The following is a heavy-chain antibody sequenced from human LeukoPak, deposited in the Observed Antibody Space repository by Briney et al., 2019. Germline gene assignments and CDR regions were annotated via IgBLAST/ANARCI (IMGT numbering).Heavy chain of an antibody. CDR2: ISGSGGRT. D-gene: IGHD6-13*01. CDR1: GFSFSNYA. Sequence: PGGSLRLSCAASGFSFSNYAMNWVRQAPGKGLEWVSGISGSGGRTYYADSVKGRFSISRDNSKNTLYLQMNSLRAEDTAVYYCAKDSSSWYFDYWGQGTLVTVSS. V-gene: IGHV3-23*01. CDR3: AKDSSSWYFDY. J-gene: IGHJ4*02.